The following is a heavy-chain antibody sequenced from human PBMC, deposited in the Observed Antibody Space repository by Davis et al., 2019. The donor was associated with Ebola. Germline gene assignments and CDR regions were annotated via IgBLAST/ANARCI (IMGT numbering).Heavy chain of an antibody. Sequence: MPSETLSLTCTVSGYFISSGYYWGWIRQPPGKGLEWIGSIYHSGSTYYNPSLKSRVTISVDTSKNQFSLKLSSVTAADTAAYYCARDYYYCGMDVWGQGTTVTVSS. CDR3: ARDYYYCGMDV. J-gene: IGHJ6*02. CDR1: GYFISSGYY. CDR2: IYHSGST. V-gene: IGHV4-38-2*02.